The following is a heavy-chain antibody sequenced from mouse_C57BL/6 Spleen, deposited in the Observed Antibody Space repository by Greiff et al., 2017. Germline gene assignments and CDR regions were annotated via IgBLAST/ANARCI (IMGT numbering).Heavy chain of an antibody. V-gene: IGHV5-12*01. CDR2: ISNGGGST. Sequence: DVMLVESGGGLVQPGGSLKLSCAASGFTFSDYYMYWVRQTPEKRLEWVAYISNGGGSTYYPDTVKGRFTISRDNAKNTLYLQMSRLKSEDTAMYYCARGTPYFDYWGQGTTLTVSS. CDR3: ARGTPYFDY. J-gene: IGHJ2*01. CDR1: GFTFSDYY. D-gene: IGHD3-3*01.